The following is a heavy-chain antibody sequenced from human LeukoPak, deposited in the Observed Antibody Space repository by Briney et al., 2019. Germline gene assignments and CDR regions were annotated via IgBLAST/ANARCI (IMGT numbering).Heavy chain of an antibody. CDR1: GYTFTSYG. CDR2: ISAYNGNT. D-gene: IGHD6-13*01. V-gene: IGHV1-18*01. CDR3: AREGPMVYAAAAGADY. J-gene: IGHJ4*02. Sequence: GASVKVSCKASGYTFTSYGISWVRQAPGQGLEWMGWISAYNGNTNYAQKLQGRATMTTDTSTSTAYMELRSLRSDDTAVYYCAREGPMVYAAAAGADYWGQGTLVTVSS.